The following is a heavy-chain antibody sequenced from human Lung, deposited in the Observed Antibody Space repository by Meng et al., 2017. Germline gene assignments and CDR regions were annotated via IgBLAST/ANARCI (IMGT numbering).Heavy chain of an antibody. CDR3: ASSPRNEPLFDY. CDR1: GGSFSTHT. V-gene: IGHV1-69*13. J-gene: IGHJ4*02. D-gene: IGHD1-14*01. CDR2: LMPFFPPP. Sequence: QVQLVQSGAAVKNPGSSVKVACKTSGGSFSTHTFSWVRQAPGQGLEWMGGLMPFFPPPPPAPRFQDRVTFTADESTSTAYMELSSLTFDDTAVYFCASSPRNEPLFDYWGQGPLLPLSS.